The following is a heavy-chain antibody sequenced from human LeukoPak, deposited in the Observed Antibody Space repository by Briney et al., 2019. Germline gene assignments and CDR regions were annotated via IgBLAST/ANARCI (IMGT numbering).Heavy chain of an antibody. CDR3: ARGGTTVTTAPNY. D-gene: IGHD4-17*01. V-gene: IGHV1-69*13. Sequence: SVKVSCKASGGTFSSYAISWVRQAPGQGLEWMGGIIPIFGTANYAQKFQGRVTITADESTSTAYMELSSLRSEDTAVYYCARGGTTVTTAPNYWGQGTLVTVSS. CDR1: GGTFSSYA. CDR2: IIPIFGTA. J-gene: IGHJ4*02.